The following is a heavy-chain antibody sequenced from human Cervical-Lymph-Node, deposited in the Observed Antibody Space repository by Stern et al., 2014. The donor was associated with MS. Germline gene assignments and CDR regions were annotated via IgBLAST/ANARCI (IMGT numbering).Heavy chain of an antibody. Sequence: QVQLQESGPGLVEPSQTLSLTCTVSGGSIGTGNYYWSWIRQHPGKGLEWIGYIYYSGNTYYNPSLESRVTISGDMSKNQFSLSLSSVTAADTAVYYCARSWFSSSYYYTTPLDYWGQGILVTVSS. D-gene: IGHD3-22*01. J-gene: IGHJ4*02. CDR1: GGSIGTGNYY. CDR2: IYYSGNT. CDR3: ARSWFSSSYYYTTPLDY. V-gene: IGHV4-31*03.